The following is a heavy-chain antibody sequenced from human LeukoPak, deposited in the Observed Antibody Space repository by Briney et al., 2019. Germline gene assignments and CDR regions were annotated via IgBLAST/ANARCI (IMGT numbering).Heavy chain of an antibody. CDR2: ISGSGGST. Sequence: GSLRLSFAASGFTFSSYAMSWVRPAPGKGLEWVSAISGSGGSTYYADSVKGRFTISRDNSKNTLYLQMNSLRAEDTAVYYCAKERYDYVWGSYRRRYYFDYWGQGTLVTVSS. CDR3: AKERYDYVWGSYRRRYYFDY. V-gene: IGHV3-23*01. D-gene: IGHD3-16*02. J-gene: IGHJ4*02. CDR1: GFTFSSYA.